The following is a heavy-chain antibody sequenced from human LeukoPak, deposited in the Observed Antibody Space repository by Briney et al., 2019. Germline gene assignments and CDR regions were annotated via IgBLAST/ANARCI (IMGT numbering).Heavy chain of an antibody. D-gene: IGHD3-22*01. J-gene: IGHJ4*02. Sequence: KPGASVKVSCKASGYTFTSYGISWVRQAPGQGLEWMGWISAYNGNTNYAQKLQGRVTMTTDTSTSTAYMELRSLRSDDTAVYYCARDETDDSSGYPPLGYWGQGTLVTVSS. CDR1: GYTFTSYG. CDR2: ISAYNGNT. V-gene: IGHV1-18*01. CDR3: ARDETDDSSGYPPLGY.